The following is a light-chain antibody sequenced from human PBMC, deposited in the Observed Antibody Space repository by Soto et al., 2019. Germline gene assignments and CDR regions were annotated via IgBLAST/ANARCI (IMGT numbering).Light chain of an antibody. J-gene: IGKJ2*01. CDR3: QQDGSSPPYT. CDR2: GAA. CDR1: QSVSSSY. V-gene: IGKV3-20*01. Sequence: EMVLTQSPGTLSLSPGERATLSFRASQSVSSSYLAWYQQKPGQAPRLLIYGAANRATGIPDRFSGGGSGTDVTLTISRLEPEAFAVYYCQQDGSSPPYTFGQGTKLEIK.